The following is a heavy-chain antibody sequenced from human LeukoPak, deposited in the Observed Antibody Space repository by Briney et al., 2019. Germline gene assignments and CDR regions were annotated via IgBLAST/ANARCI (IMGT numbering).Heavy chain of an antibody. CDR2: MNPSSGNT. Sequence: ASVKASCKASGYTFTSYDINWVRQATGQGLEWMGWMNPSSGNTGYAQKFQGRVTMTRNTSISTAYMELSSLRSEDTAVYYCAKRIDFWSGYCFDYWGQGTLVTVSS. CDR3: AKRIDFWSGYCFDY. D-gene: IGHD3-3*01. J-gene: IGHJ4*02. V-gene: IGHV1-8*01. CDR1: GYTFTSYD.